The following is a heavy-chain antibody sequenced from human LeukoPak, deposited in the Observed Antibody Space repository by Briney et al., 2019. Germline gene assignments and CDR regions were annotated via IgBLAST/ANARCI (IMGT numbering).Heavy chain of an antibody. CDR3: ATTGTSGSRYDFWSGYYPFDY. J-gene: IGHJ4*02. Sequence: ASVKVSCKVSGYTLTELSMHWVRQAPGKGLEWMGGFDPEDGETIYAQKFQGRVTMTEDTSTDTAYMELSSLRSEDTAVYYCATTGTSGSRYDFWSGYYPFDYWGKGTLVTVSS. V-gene: IGHV1-24*01. CDR1: GYTLTELS. CDR2: FDPEDGET. D-gene: IGHD3-3*01.